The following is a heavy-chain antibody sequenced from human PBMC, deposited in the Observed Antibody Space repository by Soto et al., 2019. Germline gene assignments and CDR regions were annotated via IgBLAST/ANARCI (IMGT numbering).Heavy chain of an antibody. CDR3: ATMVGANDY. V-gene: IGHV4-4*07. D-gene: IGHD1-26*01. CDR1: GGSIYTYS. Sequence: SETLSLTCTVSGGSIYTYSWTWIRQPAGKGLEWIGHIYSSGSANYNPSLKSRVSMSVDTSKNQFSLKLNSVTAADTAVYYCATMVGANDYWGQGTLVTVSS. J-gene: IGHJ4*02. CDR2: IYSSGSA.